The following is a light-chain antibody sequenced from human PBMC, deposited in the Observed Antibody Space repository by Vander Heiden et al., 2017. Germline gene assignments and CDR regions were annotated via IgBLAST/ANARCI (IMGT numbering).Light chain of an antibody. CDR3: QQYGSSPTT. J-gene: IGKJ1*01. V-gene: IGKV3-20*01. CDR1: QSVSSSY. CDR2: GAS. Sequence: IVLTQSSGTLSSSPGGRATLSCRTRQSVSSSYLAWYQQKPGQAPRLLIYGASSRATGIPDRFSGSGSGTDFTLTISRLEPEDFAVYYCQQYGSSPTTFGQGTKVEIK.